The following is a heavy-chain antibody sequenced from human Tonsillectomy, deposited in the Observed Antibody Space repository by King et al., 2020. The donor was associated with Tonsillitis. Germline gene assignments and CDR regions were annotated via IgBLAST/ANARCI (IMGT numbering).Heavy chain of an antibody. CDR1: GGSLSSYY. D-gene: IGHD3-22*01. CDR2: IYYSGVT. CDR3: ARDQNYYDSSGYYRGGFDY. V-gene: IGHV4-59*01. Sequence: VQLQESGPGLVKPSETLSLTCTVSGGSLSSYYWSWILQPPGEGLEWMGDIYYSGVTTYNPFLRSRVNISVDTSKNQFSLKLSSVTAADTAVYYCARDQNYYDSSGYYRGGFDYWGQGTLVTVSS. J-gene: IGHJ4*02.